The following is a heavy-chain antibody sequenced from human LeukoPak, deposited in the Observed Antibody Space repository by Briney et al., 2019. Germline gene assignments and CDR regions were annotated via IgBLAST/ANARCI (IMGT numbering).Heavy chain of an antibody. V-gene: IGHV1-69*13. CDR2: FIPILGTP. CDR1: GGIFRSYG. Sequence: SAKVSCTTSGGIFRSYGLNWVRQAPGQGLEWMGGFIPILGTPKYAQNLQGRVTITADESTSTGYTELSSLRYEDTAVYYCARGLYCSSSTSCYDYGMDVWGQGATVTVSS. J-gene: IGHJ6*02. D-gene: IGHD2-2*01. CDR3: ARGLYCSSSTSCYDYGMDV.